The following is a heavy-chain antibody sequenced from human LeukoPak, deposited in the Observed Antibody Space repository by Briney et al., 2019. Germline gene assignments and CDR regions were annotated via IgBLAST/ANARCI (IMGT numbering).Heavy chain of an antibody. CDR1: GGSFSGYY. J-gene: IGHJ6*04. CDR3: ARGPRFSSYYYYYYGMDV. D-gene: IGHD3-16*01. V-gene: IGHV4-34*01. Sequence: SETLSLTCAVYGGSFSGYYWSWIRQPPGKGLEWIGEINHSGSTNYNPSLKSRVTISVDTSKNQFYLKLSSVTAADTAVYYCARGPRFSSYYYYYYGMDVWGKGTTVTVSS. CDR2: INHSGST.